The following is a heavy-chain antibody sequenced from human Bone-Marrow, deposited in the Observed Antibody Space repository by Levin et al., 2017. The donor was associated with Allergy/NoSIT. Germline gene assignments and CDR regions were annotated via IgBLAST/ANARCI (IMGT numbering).Heavy chain of an antibody. CDR2: IYSGGST. CDR1: GFTVSSHY. J-gene: IGHJ4*01. D-gene: IGHD1-1*01. CDR3: ARGSYNSPFDY. V-gene: IGHV3-53*01. Sequence: GESLKISCAASGFTVSSHYMSWVRQAPGKGLEWVSVIYSGGSTYYADSVKGRFTISRDNSKNTLYLQMNSLRAEDTAVYYCARGSYNSPFDYWGHGTLVTVSS.